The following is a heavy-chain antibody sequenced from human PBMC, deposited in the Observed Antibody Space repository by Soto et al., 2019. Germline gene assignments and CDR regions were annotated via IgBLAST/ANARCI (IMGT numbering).Heavy chain of an antibody. CDR3: AKATANGGWFNPFES. CDR2: LSGSGTST. J-gene: IGHJ4*02. Sequence: FLRHSFAASGFSFCNYAMNLLRQAPGTGLEWVSGLSGSGTSTYYADSVQARLTISRDNSRVTVFLQMNSLTADDRAVYYCAKATANGGWFNPFESWGQGALVTVSS. CDR1: GFSFCNYA. V-gene: IGHV3-23*01. D-gene: IGHD6-19*01.